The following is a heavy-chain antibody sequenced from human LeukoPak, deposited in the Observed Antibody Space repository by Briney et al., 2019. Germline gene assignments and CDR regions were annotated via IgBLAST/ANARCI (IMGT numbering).Heavy chain of an antibody. V-gene: IGHV3-21*01. CDR3: ARDCGLRFLECLSAFDI. D-gene: IGHD3-3*01. CDR1: GFTFSSYS. CDR2: ICSSSSYI. J-gene: IGHJ3*02. Sequence: PGGSLRLSCAASGFTFSSYSMNWVRQASGKGLEWVSSICSSSSYIYYADSMKGRFTISRDNAKNSLYLQMNSLRAEDTAVYYCARDCGLRFLECLSAFDIWGQGTMVTVSS.